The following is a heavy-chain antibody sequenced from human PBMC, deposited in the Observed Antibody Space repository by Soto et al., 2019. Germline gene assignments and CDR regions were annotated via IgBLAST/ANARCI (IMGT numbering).Heavy chain of an antibody. CDR1: GGSISSGDYY. J-gene: IGHJ6*01. CDR2: IYYSGST. V-gene: IGHV4-30-4*01. D-gene: IGHD2-2*01. Sequence: SETLSLTCTVSGGSISSGDYYWSWIRQPPGKGLEWIGYIYYSGSTYYNPSLKSRVTISVDTSKNQFSLKLSSVTAADTAVYYCAIERRLYCSSTSCDPHYHYFYGVD. CDR3: AIERRLYCSSTSCDPHYHYFYGVD.